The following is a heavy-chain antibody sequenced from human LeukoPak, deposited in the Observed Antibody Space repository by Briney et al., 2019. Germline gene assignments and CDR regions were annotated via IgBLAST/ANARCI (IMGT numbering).Heavy chain of an antibody. CDR1: GGSISSGGYY. J-gene: IGHJ4*02. CDR2: IYYSGST. D-gene: IGHD6-6*01. CDR3: ARAYSSSFDY. Sequence: SETLSLTCTVSGGSISSGGYYWSWIRQHPGKGLEWIGYIYYSGSTYYNPSLKSRVTISVGTSKNQFSLKLSSVTAADTAVYYCARAYSSSFDYWGQGTLVTVSS. V-gene: IGHV4-31*03.